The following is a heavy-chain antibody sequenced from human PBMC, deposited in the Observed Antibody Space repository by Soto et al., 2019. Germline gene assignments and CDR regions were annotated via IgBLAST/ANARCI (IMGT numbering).Heavy chain of an antibody. CDR2: IYGGGTT. J-gene: IGHJ4*02. D-gene: IGHD6-19*01. V-gene: IGHV3-53*01. CDR1: GFTVSSKY. Sequence: EVQLVESGGGLIQPGGSLRLSCAASGFTVSSKYMTWVRQAPGKGLEWVSVIYGGGTTYYADSVEGRFTISRDHSKNTLYLQVTSLSAEDTAVYYCVQTTGWPGFDFWGQGTLVTVSS. CDR3: VQTTGWPGFDF.